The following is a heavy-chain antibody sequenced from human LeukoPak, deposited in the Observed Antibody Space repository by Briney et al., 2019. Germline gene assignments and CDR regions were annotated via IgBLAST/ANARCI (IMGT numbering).Heavy chain of an antibody. V-gene: IGHV1-2*02. D-gene: IGHD4-17*01. CDR3: ARGIGDYTPLDY. J-gene: IGHJ4*02. Sequence: ASVKVSCKASGYTFTCYYMHWVRQAPGQGLEWMGWINPNSGGTNYAQKFQGRVTMTRDTSISTAYMELSRLRSDDTAVYYCARGIGDYTPLDYWGQGTLVTVSS. CDR2: INPNSGGT. CDR1: GYTFTCYY.